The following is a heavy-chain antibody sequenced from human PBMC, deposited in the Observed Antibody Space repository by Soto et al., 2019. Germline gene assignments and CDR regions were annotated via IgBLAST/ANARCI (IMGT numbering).Heavy chain of an antibody. CDR2: IIPIFGTA. V-gene: IGHV1-69*01. Sequence: QVRLVQSGAEVKKPGSSVKVSCKASGGTFSSYAISWVRQAPGQGLEWMGGIIPIFGTANYAQKFQGRVTITADESTSTADMELSSLRSEDTAVYYCAREEVVVAAQGWFDPWGQGTLVTVSS. CDR3: AREEVVVAAQGWFDP. CDR1: GGTFSSYA. D-gene: IGHD2-15*01. J-gene: IGHJ5*02.